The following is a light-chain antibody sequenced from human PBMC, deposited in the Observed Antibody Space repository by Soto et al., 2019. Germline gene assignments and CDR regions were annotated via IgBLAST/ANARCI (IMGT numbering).Light chain of an antibody. CDR1: QDISNY. CDR2: DVS. Sequence: DLQMTQSPSSLSASVGDRVTITCQASQDISNYLNWYQQKPGKAPKLLIYDVSNVETGVPSRFRGSGSGTDFTFTISSLQAEDTATYYCQQYDNLPLTFGGGTKVDIK. CDR3: QQYDNLPLT. V-gene: IGKV1-33*01. J-gene: IGKJ4*01.